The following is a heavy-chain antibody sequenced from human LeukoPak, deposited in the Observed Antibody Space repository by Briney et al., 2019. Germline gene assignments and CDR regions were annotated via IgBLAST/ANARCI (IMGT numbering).Heavy chain of an antibody. Sequence: PGVSLRLSCAASGFTFSIYDMSWVRRARGRGLEWVSAISGSGGSTYYADSVRGRFSISRDNSKNTLFLQMNSLRAEETAVYYCAKARPRSEAVAGRGGYFDYWGQGTMVTVSS. CDR1: GFTFSIYD. CDR3: AKARPRSEAVAGRGGYFDY. CDR2: ISGSGGST. J-gene: IGHJ4*02. D-gene: IGHD6-19*01. V-gene: IGHV3-23*01.